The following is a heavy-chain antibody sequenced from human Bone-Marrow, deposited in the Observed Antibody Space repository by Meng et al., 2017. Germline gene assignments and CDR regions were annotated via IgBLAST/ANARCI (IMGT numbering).Heavy chain of an antibody. CDR1: GYTFTSYG. CDR3: ARDNPGYYGSGSYLY. Sequence: ASVKVSCKASGYTFTSYGISWVRQAPGQGLEWMGWISDYNGNTNYAQKLQGRVTMTTDTSTSTAYMELRSLRSDDTAVYYCARDNPGYYGSGSYLYWGQGTLVTVSS. V-gene: IGHV1-18*01. CDR2: ISDYNGNT. D-gene: IGHD3-10*01. J-gene: IGHJ4*02.